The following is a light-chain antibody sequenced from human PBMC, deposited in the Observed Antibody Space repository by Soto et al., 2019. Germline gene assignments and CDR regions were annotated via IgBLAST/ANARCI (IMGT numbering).Light chain of an antibody. CDR3: QQYNTWPPYT. CDR2: GAS. CDR1: QSVSNN. J-gene: IGKJ2*01. V-gene: IGKV3-15*01. Sequence: EIVMTQSPATLSVSPGERATLSCRASQSVSNNLAWYQQNTGQAPRLLIYGASTRATGIPARFSSSGSGTEFTITISSLQSEDLAVYYCQQYNTWPPYTFGQGTKLEIK.